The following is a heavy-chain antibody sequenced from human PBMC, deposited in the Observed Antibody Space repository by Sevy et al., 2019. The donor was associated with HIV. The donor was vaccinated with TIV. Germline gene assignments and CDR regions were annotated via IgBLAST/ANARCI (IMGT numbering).Heavy chain of an antibody. Sequence: GGSLRLSCAASAFTFSSYAMSWVRQAPGKGLEWVSAISGSGGSTYYADSVKGRFTISRDNSKNTLYLQMNSLRAEDTAVYYCAKDTSWESGTFDYWGQGTLVTVSS. J-gene: IGHJ4*02. CDR1: AFTFSSYA. V-gene: IGHV3-23*01. D-gene: IGHD1-26*01. CDR3: AKDTSWESGTFDY. CDR2: ISGSGGST.